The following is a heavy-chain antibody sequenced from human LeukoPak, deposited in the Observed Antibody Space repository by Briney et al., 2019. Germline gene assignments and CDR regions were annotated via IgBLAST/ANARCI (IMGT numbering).Heavy chain of an antibody. Sequence: ASVKVSCKASGYTFTGYYMHWVRQAPGQGLEWMGWINPNSGGTNYAQKFQGRVTMTRDTSISTAYMELSRLRSDDTAVYFCAGGRVGVAISSYFDQWGQGTLVTVSS. V-gene: IGHV1-2*02. CDR3: AGGRVGVAISSYFDQ. D-gene: IGHD3-3*01. CDR1: GYTFTGYY. J-gene: IGHJ4*02. CDR2: INPNSGGT.